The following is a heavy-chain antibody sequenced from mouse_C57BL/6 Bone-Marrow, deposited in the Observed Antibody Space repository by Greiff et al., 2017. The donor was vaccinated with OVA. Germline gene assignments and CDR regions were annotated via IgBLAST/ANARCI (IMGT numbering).Heavy chain of an antibody. D-gene: IGHD2-3*01. Sequence: QVQLKEFGAELLNLGASVKPSCKASGYTFTEYPIHWVKQRSGQGFEWIGWFYPGSGSITYNEKFKDKATLTADKPSSTVSMECSSLTSEASAVFFCTRHEDDGCHYVYAMDYWGQGTSVTVSA. V-gene: IGHV1-62-2*01. CDR1: GYTFTEYP. J-gene: IGHJ4*01. CDR3: TRHEDDGCHYVYAMDY. CDR2: FYPGSGSI.